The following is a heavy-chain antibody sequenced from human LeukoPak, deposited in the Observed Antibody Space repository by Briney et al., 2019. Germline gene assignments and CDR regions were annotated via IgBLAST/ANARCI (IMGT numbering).Heavy chain of an antibody. V-gene: IGHV3-53*01. Sequence: PGGSLRLSCAVSGFTVSRNYMSWVRQAPGKGLEWVSVIYSGGSTDYADSVKGRFTISRDNSKNTVYLQMNSLRPEDTAMYYCAREGGYVFDHWGQGTLVTVSS. CDR3: AREGGYVFDH. CDR1: GFTVSRNY. D-gene: IGHD5-12*01. CDR2: IYSGGST. J-gene: IGHJ4*02.